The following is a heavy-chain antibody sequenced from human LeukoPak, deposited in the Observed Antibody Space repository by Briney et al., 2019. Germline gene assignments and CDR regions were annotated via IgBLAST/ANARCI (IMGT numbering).Heavy chain of an antibody. D-gene: IGHD6-19*01. J-gene: IGHJ1*01. CDR1: GFIFSSYA. Sequence: GGSLTLSCVGSGFIFSSYAMSWVRHAPGKGLEWVSGISPSGHSSCNADSVKGRFTSSRDNAKNTLYLQMNSLRAEDTALYYCAKDWRNGYSSDWYSEGYFPHWGQGTLVTVSS. CDR2: ISPSGHSS. V-gene: IGHV3-23*01. CDR3: AKDWRNGYSSDWYSEGYFPH.